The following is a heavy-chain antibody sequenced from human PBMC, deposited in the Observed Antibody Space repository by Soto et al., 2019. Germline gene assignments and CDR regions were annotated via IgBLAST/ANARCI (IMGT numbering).Heavy chain of an antibody. Sequence: PGGSLRLPYAASGFTFSSHAMSWVRQAQGKGLEWVSAISGSGGSTYYADSVKGRFTISRDNSKNTLYLQMNSLRAEDTAVYYCARAHVVVVAASLDYWGQGTLVTVSS. J-gene: IGHJ4*02. CDR1: GFTFSSHA. V-gene: IGHV3-23*01. CDR3: ARAHVVVVAASLDY. CDR2: ISGSGGST. D-gene: IGHD2-15*01.